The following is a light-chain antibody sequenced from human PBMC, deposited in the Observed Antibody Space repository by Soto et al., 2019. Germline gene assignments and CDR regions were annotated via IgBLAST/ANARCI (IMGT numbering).Light chain of an antibody. Sequence: DIQMTLSPSTLSASVGDRVTITCRASQSISSWLAWYQQKPRKAPKLLIYKASSLESGVPSRFSGSGSGTEFTLTISSLQPDDFATYYCQQSWTFGQGTKVEIK. CDR3: QQSWT. V-gene: IGKV1-5*03. J-gene: IGKJ1*01. CDR1: QSISSW. CDR2: KAS.